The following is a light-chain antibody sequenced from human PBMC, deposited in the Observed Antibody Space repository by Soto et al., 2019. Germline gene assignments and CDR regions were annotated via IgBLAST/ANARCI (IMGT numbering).Light chain of an antibody. CDR3: GAYVSSKTLL. V-gene: IGLV2-23*01. Sequence: QSALTQPDSVSGSPGQSITISCTGTSSDVGGYDLVSWYQQHPGKAPKLIIYEGSKRPSGISNRFSGSKSGNPASLIISGLQGDDEGDDYCGAYVSSKTLLFGGGTKLSVL. J-gene: IGLJ3*02. CDR1: SSDVGGYDL. CDR2: EGS.